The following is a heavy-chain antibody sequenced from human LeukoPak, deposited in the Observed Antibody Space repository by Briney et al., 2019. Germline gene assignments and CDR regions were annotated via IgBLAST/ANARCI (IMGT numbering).Heavy chain of an antibody. V-gene: IGHV4-4*02. D-gene: IGHD3-22*01. CDR1: GDSINSLDL. CDR2: MYLSGTT. J-gene: IGHJ4*02. Sequence: SGTLSLTCTVSGDSINSLDLWSWVRQPPGKGLEWIGEMYLSGTTHSNPSVKSRVAISIDKSKNQFFLNLSSVTAADTAVYYCAGLVGRYSSGLYYYYFDYWGQGTLVTVSS. CDR3: AGLVGRYSSGLYYYYFDY.